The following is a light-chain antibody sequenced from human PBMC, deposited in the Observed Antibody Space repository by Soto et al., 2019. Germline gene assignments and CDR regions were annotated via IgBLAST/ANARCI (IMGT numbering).Light chain of an antibody. CDR1: SSDVGLYDY. CDR2: EVT. CDR3: SSYGGNSNYV. Sequence: QSVLTQSPSASGSPGQSVTISCTGTSSDVGLYDYVSWYQQHPGKVPKLLIYEVTQRPSGVPDRFSGSKSGNTASLTVSGLQAEGEADYYCSSYGGNSNYVFGTGTKVTV. J-gene: IGLJ1*01. V-gene: IGLV2-8*01.